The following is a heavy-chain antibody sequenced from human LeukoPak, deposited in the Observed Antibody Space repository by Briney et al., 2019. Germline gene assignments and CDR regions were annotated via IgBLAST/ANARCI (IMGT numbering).Heavy chain of an antibody. V-gene: IGHV1-8*01. CDR2: MNPNSGNI. D-gene: IGHD6-13*01. CDR3: ARGRKKWQQLVLYY. CDR1: GYTFTSYD. Sequence: GASVQVSCKATGYTFTSYDINWVRQASGQGVEWMGWMNPNSGNIGYAQKFQGRVTMTRNTSISTAYMELSSLRSEDTAVYYCARGRKKWQQLVLYYWGQGTLVTVSS. J-gene: IGHJ4*02.